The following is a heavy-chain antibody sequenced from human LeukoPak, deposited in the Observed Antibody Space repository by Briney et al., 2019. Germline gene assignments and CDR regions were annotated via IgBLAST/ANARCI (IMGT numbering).Heavy chain of an antibody. CDR2: INHSGST. CDR3: ARMVRERHSFDI. V-gene: IGHV4-34*01. Sequence: SETLSLTSAVYGGSFSAFYWSWIRRPPGKKLEWIGEINHSGSTNQNPSLKSRVTMSVDTSNHRFSLRLRSVTAADTAVYYCARMVRERHSFDIWGRGTMVTVSS. CDR1: GGSFSAFY. D-gene: IGHD3-10*01. J-gene: IGHJ3*02.